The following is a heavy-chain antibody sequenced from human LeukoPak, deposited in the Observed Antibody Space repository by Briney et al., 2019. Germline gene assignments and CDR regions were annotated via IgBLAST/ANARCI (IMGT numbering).Heavy chain of an antibody. CDR1: CYTFTSYD. J-gene: IGHJ4*02. CDR3: ARASTRSYLVNFDY. Sequence: ASVKVSCKAACYTFTSYDISWVRQAPGQGLEWMGWISVYDGRTNYAQKLQGRVTMTTDTSTSTAYMELRSLRSDDTAVYYCARASTRSYLVNFDYWGQGTLVTVSS. CDR2: ISVYDGRT. V-gene: IGHV1-18*01. D-gene: IGHD5-18*01.